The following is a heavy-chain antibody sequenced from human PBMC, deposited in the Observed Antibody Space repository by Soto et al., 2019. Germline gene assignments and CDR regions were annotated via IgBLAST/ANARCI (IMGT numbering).Heavy chain of an antibody. CDR1: GFTFSSYW. D-gene: IGHD4-17*01. V-gene: IGHV3-23*01. CDR3: AKFIRPYYGYYFGRIDY. J-gene: IGHJ4*02. CDR2: ISGSGGST. Sequence: GGSLRLSCAASGFTFSSYWMHWVRQAPGKGLEWVSAISGSGGSTYYADSVKGRFNNSIDNSKNPLSLQLTSLRPADTAVYYCAKFIRPYYGYYFGRIDYWVQGTLVAVCS.